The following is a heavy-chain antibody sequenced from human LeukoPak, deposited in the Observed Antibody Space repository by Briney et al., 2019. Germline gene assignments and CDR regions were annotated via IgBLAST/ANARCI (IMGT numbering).Heavy chain of an antibody. CDR1: GFTFSTYA. V-gene: IGHV3-23*01. CDR3: AKLQGAIAGLFDY. Sequence: GGSLRLSCAASGFTFSTYAMSWVRQAPGKGLEWVSTITSGGGATYYADSVKGRFTISRDNSKNTMFLQMNILTAEDTASYYCAKLQGAIAGLFDYWGRGTLVTVSS. CDR2: ITSGGGAT. J-gene: IGHJ4*02. D-gene: IGHD6-13*01.